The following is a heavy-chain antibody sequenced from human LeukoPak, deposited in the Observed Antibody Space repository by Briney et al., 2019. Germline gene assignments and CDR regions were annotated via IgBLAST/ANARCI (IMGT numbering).Heavy chain of an antibody. CDR2: IYYSGST. V-gene: IGHV4-31*03. CDR3: ARQREYYESSGYYSFDY. CDR1: GGSISSGGYW. J-gene: IGHJ4*02. Sequence: SETLSLTCTVSGGSISSGGYWWSWIRQYPGKGLEWIGYIYYSGSTYYNPSLRSRVTMSVDTSKNQSSLKLSSVTAADTAVYYCARQREYYESSGYYSFDYWGQGTLVPVSS. D-gene: IGHD3-22*01.